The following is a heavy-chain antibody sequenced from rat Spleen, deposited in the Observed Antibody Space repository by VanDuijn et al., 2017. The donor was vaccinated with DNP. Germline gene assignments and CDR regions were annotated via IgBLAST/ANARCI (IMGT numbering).Heavy chain of an antibody. J-gene: IGHJ2*01. V-gene: IGHV5-31*01. D-gene: IGHD1-9*01. CDR2: ITSGSGST. CDR1: GFTFNYYW. CDR3: AKYYGYNSYFFDY. Sequence: EVQLVESGGDLVQPGRSLKLSCVASGFTFNYYWMAWIRPVPGKGLEWIASITSGSGSTSYLDSVRGRFTISRDDAKDTLSLQMNSLRSEDTATYYCAKYYGYNSYFFDYWGQGVLVTVSS.